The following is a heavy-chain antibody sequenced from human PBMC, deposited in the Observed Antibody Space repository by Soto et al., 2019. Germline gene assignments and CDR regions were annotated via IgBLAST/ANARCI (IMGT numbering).Heavy chain of an antibody. J-gene: IGHJ5*02. D-gene: IGHD2-21*01. CDR3: AKDAVYKDGLWLMDS. CDR1: GFTISTYA. CDR2: VTGSGGQI. Sequence: GGSLRLSCAASGFTISTYAMTWFRQSPGKGLECVSGVTGSGGQIHYADSVKGRFTISKDNSKNTLYLQMSSLREEDTALYYCAKDAVYKDGLWLMDSWGQGTLVTAPQ. V-gene: IGHV3-23*01.